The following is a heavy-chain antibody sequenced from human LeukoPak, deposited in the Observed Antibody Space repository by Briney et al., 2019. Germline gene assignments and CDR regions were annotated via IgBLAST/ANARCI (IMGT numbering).Heavy chain of an antibody. J-gene: IGHJ3*02. Sequence: SVKASCKASGGTFSSYAISWVRQAPGQGLEWMGGIIPIFGTANYAQKFQGRVTITTDESTSTAYMELSSLRSEDTAVYYCASNPYSSSFRGAFDIWGQGTMVTVSS. CDR1: GGTFSSYA. V-gene: IGHV1-69*05. CDR2: IIPIFGTA. D-gene: IGHD6-6*01. CDR3: ASNPYSSSFRGAFDI.